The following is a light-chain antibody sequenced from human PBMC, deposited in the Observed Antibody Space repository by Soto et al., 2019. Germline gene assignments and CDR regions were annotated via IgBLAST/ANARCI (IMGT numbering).Light chain of an antibody. V-gene: IGKV3-20*01. Sequence: EIVLTQSPDTLSLSPGERATFSCRATQSITNKYVAWYQQKAGQAPRLLIYGASTRATGIPDRFRGSGSGTDFTLSITRLEPEDFAVYYCHQYPDSPNTFGQGTNLEIK. CDR1: QSITNKY. J-gene: IGKJ2*01. CDR2: GAS. CDR3: HQYPDSPNT.